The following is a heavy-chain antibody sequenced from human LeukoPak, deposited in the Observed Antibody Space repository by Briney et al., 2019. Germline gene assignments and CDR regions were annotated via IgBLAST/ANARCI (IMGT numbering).Heavy chain of an antibody. D-gene: IGHD3-22*01. V-gene: IGHV4-59*01. CDR2: IYYSGST. J-gene: IGHJ3*02. CDR1: GGSISSYY. CDR3: ARKIVGGAFDI. Sequence: SETLSLSCTVSGGSISSYYWSWIRQPPGKGLEWIGYIYYSGSTNYNPSLKSRVTISVDTSKNQFSLKLSSVTAADTAVYYCARKIVGGAFDIWGQGTMVTVSS.